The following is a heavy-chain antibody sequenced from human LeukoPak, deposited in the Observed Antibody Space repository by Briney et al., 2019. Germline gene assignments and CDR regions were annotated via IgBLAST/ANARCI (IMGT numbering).Heavy chain of an antibody. Sequence: PGGSLRLSCAASGFTVSSYWMSWVRQAPGKGLEWVANIKQDGSEKYYVDSVKGRFTISRDNAKNSLYLQMNSRRAEDTAVSYCARDKGGAGTNWFDPWGQGTLVTVSS. CDR1: GFTVSSYW. V-gene: IGHV3-7*01. CDR3: ARDKGGAGTNWFDP. J-gene: IGHJ5*02. D-gene: IGHD1-1*01. CDR2: IKQDGSEK.